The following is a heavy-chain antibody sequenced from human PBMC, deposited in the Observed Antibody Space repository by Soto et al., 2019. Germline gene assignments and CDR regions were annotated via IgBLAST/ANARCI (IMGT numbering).Heavy chain of an antibody. D-gene: IGHD3-16*01. CDR3: ARGQEVWWNAGPLGVHDLDV. J-gene: IGHJ6*04. CDR1: RYTFISYD. CDR2: MNPNSGNT. V-gene: IGHV1-8*01. Sequence: QVQLVQSGAEVKKSGASVKVSCKASRYTFISYDINWVRQATGQGLEWMGWMNPNSGNTGYAQKVQGRITMNRNTSINTAYLELSSLRSEDTAVYYCARGQEVWWNAGPLGVHDLDVCGKGTTVTVSS.